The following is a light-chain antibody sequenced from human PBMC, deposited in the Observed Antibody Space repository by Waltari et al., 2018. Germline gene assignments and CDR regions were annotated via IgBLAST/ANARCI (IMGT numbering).Light chain of an antibody. V-gene: IGLV1-47*01. CDR1: SSNIGTSF. CDR2: KDI. Sequence: QSVLTQPPSTSGTPGQRVTISCSGSSSNIGTSFVSWYQQLPGTAPKLLIFKDIQRPSGVPDRFSDSRSGTSASLAISGLRSEDEADYYCAAWDDSLSRLVFGGGTKLTVL. J-gene: IGLJ3*02. CDR3: AAWDDSLSRLV.